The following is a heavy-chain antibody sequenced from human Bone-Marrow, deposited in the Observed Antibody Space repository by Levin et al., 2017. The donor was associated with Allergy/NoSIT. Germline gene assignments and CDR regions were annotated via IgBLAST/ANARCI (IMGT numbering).Heavy chain of an antibody. Sequence: QPGGSLRLSCAASGFTFRRDGMHWVRQAPGKGLEWVALIWYDGSHKYYADSVKGRFTIARDNTKNMLYLEMSSLRVEDTAVYYCARDVYGDFGDDGEYFQDWGQGTLVTVSS. CDR1: GFTFRRDG. D-gene: IGHD4-17*01. J-gene: IGHJ1*01. CDR3: ARDVYGDFGDDGEYFQD. CDR2: IWYDGSHK. V-gene: IGHV3-33*01.